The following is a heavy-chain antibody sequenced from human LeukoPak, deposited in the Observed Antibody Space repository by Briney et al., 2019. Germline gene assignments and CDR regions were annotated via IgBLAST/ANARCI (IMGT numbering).Heavy chain of an antibody. CDR1: GYTLTELS. CDR3: AMIPGDGSGSFFDY. Sequence: GASVKVSCKVSGYTLTELSMHWVRQAPGKGLEWMGGFDPEDGETIYAQKFQGRVTMTEDTSTDTAYMELSSLRSEDTAVYYCAMIPGDGSGSFFDYWGQGTLVTVSS. D-gene: IGHD3-10*01. J-gene: IGHJ4*02. V-gene: IGHV1-24*01. CDR2: FDPEDGET.